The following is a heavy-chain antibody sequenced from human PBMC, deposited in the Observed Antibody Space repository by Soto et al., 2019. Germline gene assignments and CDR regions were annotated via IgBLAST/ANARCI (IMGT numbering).Heavy chain of an antibody. CDR2: ITSSSSLI. D-gene: IGHD4-17*01. CDR1: GFTFSRYR. Sequence: EVQLVESGGGLVKPGGSLRLSCAASGFTFSRYRMNWVRQAPGKGLEWVSSITSSSSLIYYGDSVKGRFTISRDNAKNSLYLQMNSLRAEDTALYYCARDRGDYMDASYGVPFDYWGRGTLVTVSS. V-gene: IGHV3-21*01. J-gene: IGHJ4*02. CDR3: ARDRGDYMDASYGVPFDY.